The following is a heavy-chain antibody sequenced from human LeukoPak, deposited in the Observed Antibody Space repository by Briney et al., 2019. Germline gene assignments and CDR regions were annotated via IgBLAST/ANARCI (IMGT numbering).Heavy chain of an antibody. CDR3: ARLRTYGDYALNY. CDR1: GYSCNSFW. Sequence: AGESLKISCRGSGYSCNSFWIGWVRQMHGKGLEWMGIIYPGDSDTRYSPSFQGQVAISADKSISTAYQQWSSLKASDSAMYYCARLRTYGDYALNYWGQGTLVTVSS. D-gene: IGHD4-17*01. J-gene: IGHJ4*02. CDR2: IYPGDSDT. V-gene: IGHV5-51*01.